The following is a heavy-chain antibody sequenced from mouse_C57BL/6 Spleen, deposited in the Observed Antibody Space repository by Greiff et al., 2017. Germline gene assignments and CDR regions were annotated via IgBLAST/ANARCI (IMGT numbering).Heavy chain of an antibody. CDR3: ARAQYGSSYNYAMDY. D-gene: IGHD1-1*01. CDR2: INYDGSST. CDR1: GFTFSDYY. V-gene: IGHV5-16*01. Sequence: DVHLVESEGGLVQPGSSMKLSCTASGFTFSDYYMAWVRQVPEKGLEWVANINYDGSSTYYLDSLKSRFIISRDNAKNILYLQMSSLKSEDTATYYCARAQYGSSYNYAMDYWGQGTSVTVSS. J-gene: IGHJ4*01.